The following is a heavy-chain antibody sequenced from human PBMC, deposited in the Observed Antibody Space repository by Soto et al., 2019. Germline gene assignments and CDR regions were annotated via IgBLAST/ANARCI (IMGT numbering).Heavy chain of an antibody. CDR2: IRSKANSYAT. D-gene: IGHD5-18*01. CDR1: GFTFSGSA. Sequence: GGSLRLSCAASGFTFSGSAMHWVRQASGKGLEWVGRIRSKANSYATAYAASVKGRFTISRDDSKNTAYLQMNSLKTEDTAVYYCTFVDSGYSYGYYYFDYWGQGTLVTVSS. CDR3: TFVDSGYSYGYYYFDY. J-gene: IGHJ4*02. V-gene: IGHV3-73*01.